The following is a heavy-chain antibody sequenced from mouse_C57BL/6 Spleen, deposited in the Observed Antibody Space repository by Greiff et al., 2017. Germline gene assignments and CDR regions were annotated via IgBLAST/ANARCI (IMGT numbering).Heavy chain of an antibody. Sequence: QVQLQQPGAELVKPGASVKLSCKASGYTFTSYWMQWVKQRPGQGLEWIGEIDPSDSYTNYNQTFKGKATLTVDTSSSTAYMQLSSLTSEDSAVYYCARGLGPAMDYWGQGTSVTVSS. CDR1: GYTFTSYW. D-gene: IGHD4-1*01. CDR3: ARGLGPAMDY. V-gene: IGHV1-50*01. J-gene: IGHJ4*01. CDR2: IDPSDSYT.